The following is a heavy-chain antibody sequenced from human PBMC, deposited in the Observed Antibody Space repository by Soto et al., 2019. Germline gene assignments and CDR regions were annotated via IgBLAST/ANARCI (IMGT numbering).Heavy chain of an antibody. CDR1: GGSISSGDYY. CDR2: IYYSGST. J-gene: IGHJ4*02. V-gene: IGHV4-30-4*01. Sequence: QVQLQESGPGLVKPSQTLSLTCTVSGGSISSGDYYWSWIRQPPGKGLEWIGYIYYSGSTYYNPSLKSRVTISVDTSKNQFSLKLSSVTAADTAVYYCARAGGYSYGYATPNFDYWGQGTLVTVSS. CDR3: ARAGGYSYGYATPNFDY. D-gene: IGHD5-18*01.